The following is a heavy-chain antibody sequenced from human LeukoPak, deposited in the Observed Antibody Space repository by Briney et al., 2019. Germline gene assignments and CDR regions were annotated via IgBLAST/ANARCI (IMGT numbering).Heavy chain of an antibody. D-gene: IGHD3-10*01. CDR1: GGAISSGGYY. J-gene: IGHJ4*02. Sequence: NPSQTLSLTCTVSGGAISSGGYYWSWIRQLPGKGLEWIGYIYYSGSTYYNPSLKSRVTISVDTSKNQFSLKLSSVTAADTAVYYCARFFRHYGDHFDYWGQGTLVTVSS. CDR3: ARFFRHYGDHFDY. V-gene: IGHV4-31*03. CDR2: IYYSGST.